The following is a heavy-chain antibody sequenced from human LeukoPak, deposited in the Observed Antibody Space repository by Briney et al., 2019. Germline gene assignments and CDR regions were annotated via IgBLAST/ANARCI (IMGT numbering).Heavy chain of an antibody. Sequence: GGSLRLSCSAPGCTFSSYAMHWVRQAPGKGLEYVSAISSNGGSTYYADSVKGRFAISRDNSKNTLYLQMSSLRAEDTAVYYCVKDRSEYSDWLLGFDYWGQGTLVTVSS. CDR2: ISSNGGST. D-gene: IGHD3-9*01. V-gene: IGHV3-64D*06. J-gene: IGHJ4*02. CDR3: VKDRSEYSDWLLGFDY. CDR1: GCTFSSYA.